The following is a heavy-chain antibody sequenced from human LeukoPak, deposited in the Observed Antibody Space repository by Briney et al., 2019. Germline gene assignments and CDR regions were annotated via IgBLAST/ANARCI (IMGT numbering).Heavy chain of an antibody. CDR3: ARGYCDTNDCPPGAY. J-gene: IGHJ4*02. CDR2: INPNSGGT. Sequence: GASVKVSCKASGYTFTGYYMHWVRQAPGQGLKWMGWINPNSGGTNYAQKFQGRVTLTRDTSISTVYMELSGLTSDDTAVYYCARGYCDTNDCPPGAYWGQGALVTVSS. CDR1: GYTFTGYY. D-gene: IGHD3-9*01. V-gene: IGHV1-2*02.